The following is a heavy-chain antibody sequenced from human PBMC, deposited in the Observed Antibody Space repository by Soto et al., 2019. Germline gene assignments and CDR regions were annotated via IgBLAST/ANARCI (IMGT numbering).Heavy chain of an antibody. CDR3: AKIPGFRGTMIVVAFFDY. V-gene: IGHV3-23*01. J-gene: IGHJ4*02. Sequence: GGSLRLSCAASGFTFSSYAMSWVRQAPGKGLEWVSAISGSGGSTYYADSVKGRFTISRDNSKNTLYLQMNSLRAEDTAVYYYAKIPGFRGTMIVVAFFDYWGQGTLFTVPS. CDR1: GFTFSSYA. CDR2: ISGSGGST. D-gene: IGHD3-22*01.